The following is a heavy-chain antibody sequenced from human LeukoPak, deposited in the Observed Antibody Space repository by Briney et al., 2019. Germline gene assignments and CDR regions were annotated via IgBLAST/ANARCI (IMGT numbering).Heavy chain of an antibody. D-gene: IGHD5-12*01. CDR1: GGTFSSYA. J-gene: IGHJ4*02. V-gene: IGHV1-69*13. Sequence: ASVKVSCKASGGTFSSYAISWVRQAPGQGLEWMGGIIPIFGTANYALKFQGRVTITADESTSTAYMELSSLRSEDTAVYYCARAPYSGYDKGFDYWGQGTLVTVSS. CDR3: ARAPYSGYDKGFDY. CDR2: IIPIFGTA.